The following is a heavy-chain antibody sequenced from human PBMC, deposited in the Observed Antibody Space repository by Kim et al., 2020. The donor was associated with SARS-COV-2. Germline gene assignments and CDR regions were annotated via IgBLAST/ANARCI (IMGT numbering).Heavy chain of an antibody. Sequence: ASVKVSCKDSGYTFTSYAMHWVRQAPGQRLEWMGWINAGNGNTKYSQKFQGRVTITRDTSASTAYMELSSLRSEDTAVYYCARGYSSSWSYNWFDPWGQGPLVTVSS. CDR3: ARGYSSSWSYNWFDP. D-gene: IGHD6-13*01. V-gene: IGHV1-3*01. CDR1: GYTFTSYA. J-gene: IGHJ5*02. CDR2: INAGNGNT.